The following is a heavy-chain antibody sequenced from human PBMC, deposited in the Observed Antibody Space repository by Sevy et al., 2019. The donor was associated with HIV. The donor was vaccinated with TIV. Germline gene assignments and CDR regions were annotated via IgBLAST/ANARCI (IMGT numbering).Heavy chain of an antibody. CDR2: ISSSSSYI. Sequence: GGSLRLSCAASGFTFSSYSMNWVHQAPGKGLEWVSSISSSSSYIYYADSVKGRFTISRDNAKNSLYLQMNSLRAEDTAVYYCARDRRCGGDCYSDYWGQGTLVTVSS. D-gene: IGHD2-21*01. J-gene: IGHJ4*02. CDR1: GFTFSSYS. V-gene: IGHV3-21*01. CDR3: ARDRRCGGDCYSDY.